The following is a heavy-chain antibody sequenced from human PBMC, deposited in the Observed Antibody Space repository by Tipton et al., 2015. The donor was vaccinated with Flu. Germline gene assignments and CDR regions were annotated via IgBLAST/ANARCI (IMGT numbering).Heavy chain of an antibody. D-gene: IGHD2-2*02. Sequence: SLRLSCAASGFTFSGSAMHWVRQASGKGLEWVGRIRSKANSYATAYAASVKGRFTISRDDSKNTAYLQMNSLKTEDTAVYYCTRGYCSSTSCYTPAYYYYYMDVWGKGATVTVSS. J-gene: IGHJ6*03. CDR1: GFTFSGSA. CDR3: TRGYCSSTSCYTPAYYYYYMDV. CDR2: IRSKANSYAT. V-gene: IGHV3-73*01.